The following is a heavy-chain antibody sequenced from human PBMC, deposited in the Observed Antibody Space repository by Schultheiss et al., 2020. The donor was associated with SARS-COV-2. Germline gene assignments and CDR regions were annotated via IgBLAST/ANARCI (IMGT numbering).Heavy chain of an antibody. V-gene: IGHV3-48*03. J-gene: IGHJ4*02. CDR2: VSGSGDTV. Sequence: GGSLRLSCAASGFTFSSYEMNWVRQAPGKGLEWVSYVSGSGDTVYYADSVKGRFTVSRDNANNSLYLQMNSLGVGDTGVYYCARAVFVYFGSGSPFNYWGQGTLVTVSS. D-gene: IGHD3-10*01. CDR1: GFTFSSYE. CDR3: ARAVFVYFGSGSPFNY.